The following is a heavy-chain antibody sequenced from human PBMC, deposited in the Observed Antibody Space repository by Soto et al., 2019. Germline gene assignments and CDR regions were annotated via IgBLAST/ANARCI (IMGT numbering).Heavy chain of an antibody. V-gene: IGHV1-46*01. Sequence: ASVKVSCKASGYTFTSYYMHWVRQAPGQGLEWMGIINPSGGSTSYAQKFQGRVTMTRDTSTSTVYMELISLRSEDTAVYYCATGYCSSTSCYEGYYYYYMDVWGKGTTVTVSS. J-gene: IGHJ6*03. D-gene: IGHD2-2*03. CDR2: INPSGGST. CDR1: GYTFTSYY. CDR3: ATGYCSSTSCYEGYYYYYMDV.